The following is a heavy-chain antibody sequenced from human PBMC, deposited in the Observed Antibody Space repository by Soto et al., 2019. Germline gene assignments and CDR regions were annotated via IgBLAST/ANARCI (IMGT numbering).Heavy chain of an antibody. Sequence: QLQLQESGPGLVKPWETLSLTCTVSGGTIRSSNYYWAWIRQPPGKGLEWIGSIDYSGSTYYNPSLKSRVTISVDTSKNHFSLKLGSVTAADTALYYCSRRAPEGFDPWGQGTLVTVSS. J-gene: IGHJ5*02. V-gene: IGHV4-39*02. CDR2: IDYSGST. CDR1: GGTIRSSNYY. CDR3: SRRAPEGFDP.